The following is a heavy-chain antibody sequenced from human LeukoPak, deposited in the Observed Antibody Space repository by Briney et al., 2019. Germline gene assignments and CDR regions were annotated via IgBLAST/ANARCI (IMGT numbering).Heavy chain of an antibody. V-gene: IGHV3-74*01. Sequence: GGSLRLSCAASGFTFSNYWMHWVRQAPGKGLVWVSRINTDGSFTRYADSVQGRFTISRDTAKNTLFLQMNSLRAEDTAVYYCAREAKVGGALQYWGQGILVTVSS. J-gene: IGHJ4*02. D-gene: IGHD1-26*01. CDR3: AREAKVGGALQY. CDR2: INTDGSFT. CDR1: GFTFSNYW.